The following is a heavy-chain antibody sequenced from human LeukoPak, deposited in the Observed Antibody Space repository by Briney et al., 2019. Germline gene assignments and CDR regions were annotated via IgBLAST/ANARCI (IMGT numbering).Heavy chain of an antibody. CDR1: GYSISSGYY. V-gene: IGHV4-38-2*02. CDR2: IYHSGSA. Sequence: SETLSLTCTVSGYSISSGYYWGWIRQPPGKGLEWVGSIYHSGSAYYNPSLKSRVAISVDTSKNQFSLQLSSVTAADTAVYYCASPAVAGSGYYYDYMGVWGKGTTVTVSS. D-gene: IGHD6-19*01. CDR3: ASPAVAGSGYYYDYMGV. J-gene: IGHJ6*03.